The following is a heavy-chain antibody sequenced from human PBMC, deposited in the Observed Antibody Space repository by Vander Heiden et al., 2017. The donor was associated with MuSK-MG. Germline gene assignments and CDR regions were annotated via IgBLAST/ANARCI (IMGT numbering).Heavy chain of an antibody. J-gene: IGHJ6*02. CDR3: ATDLPNTAMVPIYYYYGMDV. CDR1: GYTITELS. D-gene: IGHD5-18*01. Sequence: QVQLVQSGAEVKKPGASVKVSCKVSGYTITELSMHWVRQAPGKGLEWMGGFDPEDGETIYAQKFQGRVTMTEDTSTDTAYMELSSLRSEDTAVYYCATDLPNTAMVPIYYYYGMDVWGQGTTVTVSS. CDR2: FDPEDGET. V-gene: IGHV1-24*01.